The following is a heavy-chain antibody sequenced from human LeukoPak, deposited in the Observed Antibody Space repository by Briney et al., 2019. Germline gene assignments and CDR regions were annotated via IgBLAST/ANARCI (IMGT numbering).Heavy chain of an antibody. CDR3: ANTVYNWNDHWFDP. CDR1: GFTFSSYA. Sequence: GGSLRLSCAASGFTFSSYAMSWVRQAPGKGLEWVSAISGSGGSTYYADSVKGRFTISRDNTKNTLYLQMNSLRAEDTAVYYCANTVYNWNDHWFDPWGQGTLVTVSS. D-gene: IGHD1-1*01. CDR2: ISGSGGST. J-gene: IGHJ5*02. V-gene: IGHV3-23*01.